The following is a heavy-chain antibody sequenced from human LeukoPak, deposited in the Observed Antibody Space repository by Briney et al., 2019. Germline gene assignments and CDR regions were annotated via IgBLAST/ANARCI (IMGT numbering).Heavy chain of an antibody. CDR2: INPNSGGT. D-gene: IGHD3-3*01. J-gene: IGHJ6*02. Sequence: GASVKVSCKASGYTFTGYYMHWVRQAPGQGLEWMGWINPNSGGTNYAQKFQGRVTMTRDTSISTAYMELSRLRSDDTAVYYCARVPSMTIFHSMDVWGQGTTVTVSS. CDR3: ARVPSMTIFHSMDV. CDR1: GYTFTGYY. V-gene: IGHV1-2*02.